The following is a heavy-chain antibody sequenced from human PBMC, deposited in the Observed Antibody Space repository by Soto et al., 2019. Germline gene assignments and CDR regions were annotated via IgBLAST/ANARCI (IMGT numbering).Heavy chain of an antibody. CDR2: IYYSGST. V-gene: IGHV4-31*03. CDR3: ARLFGELLYEEVFDY. Sequence: KTSETLSLTCTVSGGSISSGGYYWSWIRQHPGKGLEWIGYIYYSGSTYYNPSLKSRVTISVDTSKNQFSLKLSSVTAADTAVYYCARLFGELLYEEVFDYWGQGTLVTVSS. D-gene: IGHD3-10*02. CDR1: GGSISSGGYY. J-gene: IGHJ4*02.